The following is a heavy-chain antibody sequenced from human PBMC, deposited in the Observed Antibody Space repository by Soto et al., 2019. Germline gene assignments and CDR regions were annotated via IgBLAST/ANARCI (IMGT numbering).Heavy chain of an antibody. V-gene: IGHV3-49*03. CDR1: GFTFGDYA. CDR3: TRGPTYSSSWYGPETPHWFDP. CDR2: IRSKAYGGTT. Sequence: GGSLRLSCTASGFTFGDYAMSWFRQAPGKGLEWVGFIRSKAYGGTTEYAASVKGRFNITRDDSKSIAYLQMNSLKTEDTAVYYCTRGPTYSSSWYGPETPHWFDPWGQGTLVTVSS. J-gene: IGHJ5*02. D-gene: IGHD6-13*01.